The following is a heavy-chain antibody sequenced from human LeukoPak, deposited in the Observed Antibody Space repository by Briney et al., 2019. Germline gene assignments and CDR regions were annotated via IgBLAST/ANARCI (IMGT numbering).Heavy chain of an antibody. CDR3: ARAPSTRLLWFGELSSRLFDY. D-gene: IGHD3-10*01. J-gene: IGHJ4*02. CDR1: GYTFTGYY. V-gene: IGHV1-2*02. CDR2: INPNSGGT. Sequence: ASVKVSCKASGYTFTGYYMHWVRQAPGQGLEWMEWINPNSGGTNYAQKFQGRVTMTRDTSISTAYMELSRLRSDDTAVYYCARAPSTRLLWFGELSSRLFDYWGQGTLVTVSS.